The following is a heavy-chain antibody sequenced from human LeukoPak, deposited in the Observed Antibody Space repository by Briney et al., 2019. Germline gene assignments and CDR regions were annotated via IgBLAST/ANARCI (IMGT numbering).Heavy chain of an antibody. CDR3: AKIAAAGDYYFDY. V-gene: IGHV3-23*01. CDR1: GFTFSSYA. Sequence: RTGGSLRLSCAASGFTFSSYAMSWVRQAPGKGLEWVSAISGSGGSTYYADSVKGRFTISRDNSKNTLYLQMNSLRAEDTAVYYCAKIAAAGDYYFDYWGQGTLVTVSS. D-gene: IGHD6-13*01. CDR2: ISGSGGST. J-gene: IGHJ4*02.